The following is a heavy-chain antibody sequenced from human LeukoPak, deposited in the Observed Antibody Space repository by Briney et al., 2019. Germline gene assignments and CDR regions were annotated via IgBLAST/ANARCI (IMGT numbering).Heavy chain of an antibody. Sequence: EGSLRLSCAASGFKLIGYSMNWVRQAPGKGLEWVSYINSSSGTIIYADSVKGRFTISRDNAKNSLYLQMNSLRAEDTAVYYCAKEGDNTGYRYFDDWGQGTLVTVSS. J-gene: IGHJ4*02. D-gene: IGHD3-22*01. CDR1: GFKLIGYS. CDR3: AKEGDNTGYRYFDD. CDR2: INSSSGTI. V-gene: IGHV3-48*04.